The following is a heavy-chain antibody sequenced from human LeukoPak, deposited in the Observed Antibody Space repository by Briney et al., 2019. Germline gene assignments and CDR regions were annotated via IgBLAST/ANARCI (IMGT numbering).Heavy chain of an antibody. CDR1: GGSITSSY. Sequence: SETLSLTCTVSGGSITSSYWSWIRQPPGKGLEFIGYISNSGSTNYNPSLKSRVTISVDTSKNQFSLKLSSVTAADTAVYYCARLQGGSRYYDFWSGYSFDYWGQGTLVTVSS. J-gene: IGHJ4*02. CDR2: ISNSGST. D-gene: IGHD3-3*01. V-gene: IGHV4-59*08. CDR3: ARLQGGSRYYDFWSGYSFDY.